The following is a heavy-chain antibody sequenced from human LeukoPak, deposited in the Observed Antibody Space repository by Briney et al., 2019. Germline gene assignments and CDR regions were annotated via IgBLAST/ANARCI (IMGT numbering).Heavy chain of an antibody. Sequence: GGSLRLSCAASGFTFSSYSMNWVRQAPGKGLEWVSSISSSSSYIYYADSVKGRFTISRDNAKNSLYLQMNSLRAEDTAVYYCARVISAAGIDHWGQGTLVTVSS. CDR2: ISSSSSYI. CDR1: GFTFSSYS. V-gene: IGHV3-21*01. J-gene: IGHJ4*02. D-gene: IGHD6-13*01. CDR3: ARVISAAGIDH.